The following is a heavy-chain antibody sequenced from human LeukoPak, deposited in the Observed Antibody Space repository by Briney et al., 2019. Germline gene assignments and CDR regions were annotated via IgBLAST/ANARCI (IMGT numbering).Heavy chain of an antibody. CDR2: INHSGST. CDR1: GGSFSGYY. D-gene: IGHD3-22*01. V-gene: IGHV4-34*01. CDR3: ARKSSHYYDSSGYALPTYYFDY. Sequence: SETLSLTCAVYGGSFSGYYWSWIRQPPGKGLEWIGEINHSGSTNYNPSLESRVTISVDTSKNQFSLKLSSVTAADTAVYYCARKSSHYYDSSGYALPTYYFDYWGQGTLVTVSS. J-gene: IGHJ4*02.